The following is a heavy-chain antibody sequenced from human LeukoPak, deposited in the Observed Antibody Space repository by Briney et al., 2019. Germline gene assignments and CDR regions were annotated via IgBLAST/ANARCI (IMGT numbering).Heavy chain of an antibody. CDR1: GYTFTSYD. CDR2: MNPNSGNT. V-gene: IGHV1-8*01. J-gene: IGHJ4*02. D-gene: IGHD3-10*01. CDR3: ARESGFYASGSRY. Sequence: ASVKVSCKTSGYTFTSYDINWVRQATGQGLAWMGWMNPNSGNTAYAQKFQGRVIMTRDTSTGTAYMELSSLRSEDTAVYYCARESGFYASGSRYWGQGTLVTVSS.